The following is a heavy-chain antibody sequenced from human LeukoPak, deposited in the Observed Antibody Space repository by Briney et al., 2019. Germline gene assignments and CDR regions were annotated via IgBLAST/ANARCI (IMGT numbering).Heavy chain of an antibody. Sequence: PGGSLRLSCAASGFTFSSFNMNWVRQAPGKAMEWVSSITSSGTHIFYADSVKGRFTISRDSAKNSLYLQMDSLRAEDTAIYYCARCSGWAFKNWGQGTLVTVSS. CDR3: ARCSGWAFKN. D-gene: IGHD6-19*01. J-gene: IGHJ4*02. V-gene: IGHV3-21*01. CDR1: GFTFSSFN. CDR2: ITSSGTHI.